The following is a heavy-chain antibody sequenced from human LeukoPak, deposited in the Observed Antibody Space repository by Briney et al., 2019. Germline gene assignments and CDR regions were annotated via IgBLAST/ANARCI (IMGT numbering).Heavy chain of an antibody. V-gene: IGHV4-59*11. CDR1: GGSISSHY. Sequence: SETLSLTCTVSGGSISSHYWSWIRQPPGKGLEWIGYIYYSGSTNYNPSLKSRVTISVDTSKNQFSLKLSSVTAADTAVFYCATTDFYYYDSGSHKPQNWYFDLGGRAPLVTAS. CDR2: IYYSGST. D-gene: IGHD3-10*01. CDR3: ATTDFYYYDSGSHKPQNWYFDL. J-gene: IGHJ2*01.